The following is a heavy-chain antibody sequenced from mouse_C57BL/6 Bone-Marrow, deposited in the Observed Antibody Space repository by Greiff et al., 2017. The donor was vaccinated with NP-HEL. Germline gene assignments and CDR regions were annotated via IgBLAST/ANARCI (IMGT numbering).Heavy chain of an antibody. CDR3: ACAITTVVATPFAY. V-gene: IGHV1-59*01. CDR2: IDPSDSYT. CDR1: GYTFTSYW. J-gene: IGHJ3*01. Sequence: QVQLQQPGAELVRPGTSVKLSCKASGYTFTSYWMHWVKQRPGQGLEWIGVIDPSDSYTNYNQKFKGKATLTVDTSSSTAYMQLSSLTSEDSAVYYGACAITTVVATPFAYWGQGTLVTVSA. D-gene: IGHD1-1*01.